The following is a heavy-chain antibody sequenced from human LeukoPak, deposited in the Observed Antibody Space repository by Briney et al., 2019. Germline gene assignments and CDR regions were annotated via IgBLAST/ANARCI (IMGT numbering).Heavy chain of an antibody. Sequence: GGSLRLSCAASGFTFSSYAMSWVRQAPGKGLEWVSAISGSGGNTYYADSVKGRFTISRDNSKNILYLQMNSLRAEDTAVYHCAKGKSILYDPWGQGTLVTVTP. CDR1: GFTFSSYA. V-gene: IGHV3-23*01. CDR2: ISGSGGNT. CDR3: AKGKSILYDP. J-gene: IGHJ5*02.